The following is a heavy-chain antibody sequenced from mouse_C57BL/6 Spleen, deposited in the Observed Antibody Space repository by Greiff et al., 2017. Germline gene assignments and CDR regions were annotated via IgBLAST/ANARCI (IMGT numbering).Heavy chain of an antibody. CDR1: GYSITSGYY. V-gene: IGHV3-6*01. Sequence: EVKLMESGPGLVKPSQSLSLTCSVTGYSITSGYYWNWIRQFPGNKLEWMGYISYDGSNNYNPSLKNRISITRDTSKNQFFLKLNSVTTEDTATYYCARERGPFDYWGQGTTLTVSS. J-gene: IGHJ2*01. CDR2: ISYDGSN. D-gene: IGHD3-3*01. CDR3: ARERGPFDY.